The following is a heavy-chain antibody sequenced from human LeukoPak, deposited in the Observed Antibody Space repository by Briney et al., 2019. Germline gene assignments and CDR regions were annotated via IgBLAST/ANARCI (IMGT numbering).Heavy chain of an antibody. CDR2: ISWNSGSI. D-gene: IGHD7-27*01. J-gene: IGHJ4*02. V-gene: IGHV3-9*03. CDR1: GFTFDDYA. Sequence: QPGGSLRLSCAASGFTFDDYAMHWVRQAPGKGLEWVSGISWNSGSIGYADSVKGRFTISRDNAKNSLYLQMNSLRAEDLALYYCAIQSRLTGDTYLDYWGQGTPVTVSS. CDR3: AIQSRLTGDTYLDY.